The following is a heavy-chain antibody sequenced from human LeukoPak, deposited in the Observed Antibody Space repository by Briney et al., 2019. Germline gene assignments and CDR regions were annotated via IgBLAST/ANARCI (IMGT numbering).Heavy chain of an antibody. CDR1: GFTFSEFA. J-gene: IGHJ3*01. Sequence: PGGSLRLSCVASGFTFSEFAMNWVRQVPGKGPEWVSHIGGGGVDREYEESVKGRFTVSRDNSRNSLYLQMNSLRGEDTATYYCAKDSIERNGVYDAFDVWGQGTKVTVAS. D-gene: IGHD2-8*01. V-gene: IGHV3-23*01. CDR2: IGGGGVDR. CDR3: AKDSIERNGVYDAFDV.